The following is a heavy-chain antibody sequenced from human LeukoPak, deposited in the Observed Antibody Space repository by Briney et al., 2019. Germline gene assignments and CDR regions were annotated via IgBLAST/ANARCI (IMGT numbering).Heavy chain of an antibody. CDR2: IHYSGST. Sequence: SETLSLTCTVSGGSIGSYYWNWIRQAPGKGLEWIGYIHYSGSTNHNSSLKSRVTISVDTSKNQFSLKLSSVTAADTAVYYCARGVEARGFDYWGQGTLVTVSS. V-gene: IGHV4-59*12. CDR1: GGSIGSYY. CDR3: ARGVEARGFDY. J-gene: IGHJ4*02.